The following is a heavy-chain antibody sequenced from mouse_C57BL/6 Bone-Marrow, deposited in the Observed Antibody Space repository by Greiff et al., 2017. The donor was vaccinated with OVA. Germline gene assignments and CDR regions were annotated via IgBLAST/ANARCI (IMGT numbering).Heavy chain of an antibody. CDR3: TRKDCDV. CDR2: IDPETGGT. Sequence: QVQLKESGAELVRPGASVTLSCKASGYTFTDYEMHWVKQTPVHGLEWIGAIDPETGGTAYNQKFKGKAILTADKSSSTAYMELRSLTSEDSAVYYCTRKDCDVWGTGTTVTVSS. J-gene: IGHJ1*03. CDR1: GYTFTDYE. V-gene: IGHV1-15*01.